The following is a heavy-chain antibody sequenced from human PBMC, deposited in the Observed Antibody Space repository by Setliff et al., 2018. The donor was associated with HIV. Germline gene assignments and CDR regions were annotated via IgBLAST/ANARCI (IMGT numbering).Heavy chain of an antibody. CDR2: IDTDNGYR. D-gene: IGHD2-2*01. CDR3: ARWCAAASCYPAIYHFDS. Sequence: ASVKVSCKASGHTFSEYAIHWVRQAPGQRLEWMGRIDTDNGYRRYSPKLQGRVTITKDTSANTAYMELRGLRSEDTAVYYCARWCAAASCYPAIYHFDSWGQGTLVTVSS. CDR1: GHTFSEYA. J-gene: IGHJ4*02. V-gene: IGHV1-3*04.